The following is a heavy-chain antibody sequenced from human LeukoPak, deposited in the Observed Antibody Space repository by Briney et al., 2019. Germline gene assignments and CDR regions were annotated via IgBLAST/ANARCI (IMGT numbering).Heavy chain of an antibody. J-gene: IGHJ4*02. CDR2: IYHSGST. CDR3: ARGRGPYGSGSYPFDY. D-gene: IGHD3-10*01. V-gene: IGHV4-30-2*01. CDR1: GGSLSSGGYS. Sequence: PSQTLSLTCAVSGGSLSSGGYSWSWIRQPPGKGLEWIGYIYHSGSTYYNPSLKSRVTISVDRSKNQFSLKLSSVTAADTAVYYCARGRGPYGSGSYPFDYWGQGTLVTVSS.